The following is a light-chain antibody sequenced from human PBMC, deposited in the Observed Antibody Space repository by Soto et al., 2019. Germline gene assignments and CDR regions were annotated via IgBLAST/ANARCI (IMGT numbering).Light chain of an antibody. CDR2: VTS. J-gene: IGKJ1*01. CDR3: QQTYSAPGT. V-gene: IGKV1-39*01. CDR1: QNITKF. Sequence: DIQMTQSPSSLSASLGDRVTVTCRPSQNITKFLKWYQEKPGKAPKVLIYVTSNLENGVPPRFSGSGSGTEFTLTISSLQPEDYATYYCQQTYSAPGTFGQGTRVEV.